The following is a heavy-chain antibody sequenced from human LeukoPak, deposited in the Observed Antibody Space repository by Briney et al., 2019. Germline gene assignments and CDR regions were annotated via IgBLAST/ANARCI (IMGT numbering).Heavy chain of an antibody. D-gene: IGHD3-10*01. J-gene: IGHJ6*02. CDR1: GFTFSRFG. CDR3: AKKLVPYIGSGYGLAV. CDR2: IRDDGSRA. Sequence: GGSLRLSCAASGFTFSRFGMHWVRQAPGKGLEWVAVIRDDGSRAYYADSLKGRFTVARDNSESTLFLQMNSLRPEDTAVYYCAKKLVPYIGSGYGLAVWGQGTTVTVSS. V-gene: IGHV3-30*18.